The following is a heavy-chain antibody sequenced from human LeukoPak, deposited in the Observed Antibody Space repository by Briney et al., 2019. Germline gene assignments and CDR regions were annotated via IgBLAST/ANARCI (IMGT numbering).Heavy chain of an antibody. J-gene: IGHJ4*02. CDR1: GGSISSYY. CDR3: ARADSYSSGWYGGLDY. Sequence: SETLSLTCTVSGGSISSYYWSWIRQPPGKGLEWIGYIYYSGSTNYNPSLKSRVTISVDTSKNQFSLKLSSVTAADTAVYYCARADSYSSGWYGGLDYWGQGALVTVSS. D-gene: IGHD6-19*01. V-gene: IGHV4-59*01. CDR2: IYYSGST.